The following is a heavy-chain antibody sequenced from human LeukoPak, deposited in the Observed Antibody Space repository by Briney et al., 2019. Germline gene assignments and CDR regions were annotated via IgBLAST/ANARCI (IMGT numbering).Heavy chain of an antibody. D-gene: IGHD3-22*01. J-gene: IGHJ4*02. CDR3: AKSVSGYSFFDY. CDR1: GFTFSSYA. V-gene: IGHV3-23*01. Sequence: GGSLRLSCAASGFTFSSYAMSWVRLAPGKGLEWVSTTSVSGDSTYYADSVKGRFTVSRDNSKNTLYLLMDSLRAEDMAVYYCAKSVSGYSFFDYWGQGTLVTVSS. CDR2: TSVSGDST.